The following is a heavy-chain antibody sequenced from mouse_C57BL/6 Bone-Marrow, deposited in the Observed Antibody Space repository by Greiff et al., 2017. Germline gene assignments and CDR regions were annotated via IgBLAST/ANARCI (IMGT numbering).Heavy chain of an antibody. D-gene: IGHD1-1*01. CDR3: TREYYDGSSLSYWYFEV. V-gene: IGHV5-9-1*02. J-gene: IGHJ1*03. CDR2: ISSGGDYI. Sequence: EVQLVESGEGLVKPGGSLKLSCAASGFTFSSYAMSWVRQTPEKRLEWVAYISSGGDYIYYADTVKGRFTISRDNARNTLYLQMSSLKSEDTAMYYCTREYYDGSSLSYWYFEVWGTGTTVTVSS. CDR1: GFTFSSYA.